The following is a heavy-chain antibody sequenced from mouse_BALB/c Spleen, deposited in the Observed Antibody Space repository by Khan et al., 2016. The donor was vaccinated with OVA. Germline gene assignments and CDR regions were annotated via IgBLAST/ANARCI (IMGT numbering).Heavy chain of an antibody. CDR2: ISYSGST. V-gene: IGHV3-2*02. D-gene: IGHD1-2*01. J-gene: IGHJ2*01. Sequence: VQLKESGPGLVKPSQSLSLTCTVTGYSITSGYGWNWIRQFPGNKLECMGYISYSGSTNYNPSLKSRTSITRDTSKNQFFLQLNSVTTEDTATYYCARTARIKYWGQGTTLTVSS. CDR3: ARTARIKY. CDR1: GYSITSGYG.